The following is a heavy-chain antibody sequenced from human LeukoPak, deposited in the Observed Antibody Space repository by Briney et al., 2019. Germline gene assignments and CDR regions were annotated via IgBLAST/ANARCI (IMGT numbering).Heavy chain of an antibody. CDR1: GGSFSGYY. D-gene: IGHD5-12*01. J-gene: IGHJ6*03. CDR2: ISHSGST. Sequence: SETLSLTCAVYGGSFSGYYWSWIRQPPGKGLEWIGEISHSGSTNYNPSLKSRVTMSVDTSKNQFSLKLSSVTAADTAVYYCARERGYSGYDFGYYSYYYMDVWGKGTTVTISS. V-gene: IGHV4-34*01. CDR3: ARERGYSGYDFGYYSYYYMDV.